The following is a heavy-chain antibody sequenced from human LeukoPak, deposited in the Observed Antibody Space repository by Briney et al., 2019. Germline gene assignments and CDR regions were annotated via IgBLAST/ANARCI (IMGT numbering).Heavy chain of an antibody. CDR1: GFSFSNYA. Sequence: GRSLRLSCAASGFSFSNYAMHWVRQAPGKGLEWVAVISYDGSNTYYADSANGRFTISRDNYKNTLYLQMNSLGPEDTAVFYCARDYGPRGIAAAGFDYWGQGTLVTVSS. D-gene: IGHD6-13*01. CDR3: ARDYGPRGIAAAGFDY. V-gene: IGHV3-30*01. J-gene: IGHJ4*02. CDR2: ISYDGSNT.